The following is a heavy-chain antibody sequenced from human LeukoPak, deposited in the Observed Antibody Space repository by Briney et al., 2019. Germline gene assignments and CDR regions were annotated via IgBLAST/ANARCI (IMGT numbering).Heavy chain of an antibody. CDR1: GYSFTTHW. J-gene: IGHJ4*02. D-gene: IGHD1-26*01. V-gene: IGHV5-51*01. Sequence: GESLKISCKGSGYSFTTHWIGWVRQMPGKGLEWMAIISPGDSDTRYSPSFQGQVTISVDKSISTAYVQWSSLQASDTAMYFCARQGGSYQPFDYWGQGTLVTVSS. CDR2: ISPGDSDT. CDR3: ARQGGSYQPFDY.